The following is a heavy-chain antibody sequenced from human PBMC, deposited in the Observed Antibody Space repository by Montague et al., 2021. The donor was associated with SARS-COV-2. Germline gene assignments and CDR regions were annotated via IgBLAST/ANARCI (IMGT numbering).Heavy chain of an antibody. CDR2: MNHSGAA. J-gene: IGHJ6*03. CDR1: GGSFSSYY. Sequence: SETLSLTCAVYGGSFSSYYWSWIRQPPGRGLEWIGEMNHSGAANYNPSLKSRVTISVDTSKNQFSLKLTSMTAADTGVYYCARGLSGSYGGGWAPIALFDFYHYMDVWAQGTTVSVPS. CDR3: ARGLSGSYGGGWAPIALFDFYHYMDV. V-gene: IGHV4-34*01. D-gene: IGHD4-23*01.